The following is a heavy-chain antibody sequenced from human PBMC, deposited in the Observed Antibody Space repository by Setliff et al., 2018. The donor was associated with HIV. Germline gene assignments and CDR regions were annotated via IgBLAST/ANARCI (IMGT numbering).Heavy chain of an antibody. D-gene: IGHD6-6*01. Sequence: PSETLSLTCAVSGYSISSGYYWGWIRQPPGKGLEWIGTIYHSGTTYYNPSLKSRVTISADTSKNHFSLKLSSVTAADTAVYYCARLVGGDSSSSFFFDYWGQGTLVTVSS. CDR1: GYSISSGYY. V-gene: IGHV4-38-2*01. CDR3: ARLVGGDSSSSFFFDY. J-gene: IGHJ4*02. CDR2: IYHSGTT.